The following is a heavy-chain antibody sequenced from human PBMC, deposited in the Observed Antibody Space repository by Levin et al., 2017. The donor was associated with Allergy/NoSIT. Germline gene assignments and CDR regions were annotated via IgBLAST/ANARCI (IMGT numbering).Heavy chain of an antibody. CDR3: ARGGVRYYDILTGPGSTWFDP. CDR2: ISQTGRT. Sequence: SETLSLTCGVSGGSISSGGYSWSWIRQPPGQGLEWIGYISQTGRTYYNPSLKSRVTISVDRSKNQFSLRLSSVTAADTAVYYCARGGVRYYDILTGPGSTWFDPWGQGTLVTVSS. D-gene: IGHD3-9*01. CDR1: GGSISSGGYS. J-gene: IGHJ5*02. V-gene: IGHV4-30-2*01.